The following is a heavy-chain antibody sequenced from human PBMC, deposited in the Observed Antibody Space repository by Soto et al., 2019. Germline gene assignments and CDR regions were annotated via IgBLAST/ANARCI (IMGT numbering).Heavy chain of an antibody. CDR2: IDPSDSYT. D-gene: IGHD3-10*01. V-gene: IGHV5-10-1*01. Sequence: GESLKISCKGSGYSFTSYWISWVRQMPGKGLEWMGRIDPSDSYTNYSPSFQGHVTISADKSISTAYLQWSSLKASDTAMYYCARHEFVELFYYYYGMDVWGQGTTVTVSS. J-gene: IGHJ6*02. CDR3: ARHEFVELFYYYYGMDV. CDR1: GYSFTSYW.